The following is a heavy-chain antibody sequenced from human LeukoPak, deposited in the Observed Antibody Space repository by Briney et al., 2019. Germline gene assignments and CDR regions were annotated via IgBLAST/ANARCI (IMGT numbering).Heavy chain of an antibody. V-gene: IGHV3-9*01. J-gene: IGHJ6*02. CDR2: ISWNSGSI. Sequence: GGSLRLSCAASGFTFYDYAMHWVRQAPGKGLEWVSGISWNSGSIGYADSVKGRFTISRDNAKNSLYLQMNSLRAEDTALYYCAKEATWTGIYYYYYGMDVWGQGTTVTVSS. CDR1: GFTFYDYA. CDR3: AKEATWTGIYYYYYGMDV. D-gene: IGHD3/OR15-3a*01.